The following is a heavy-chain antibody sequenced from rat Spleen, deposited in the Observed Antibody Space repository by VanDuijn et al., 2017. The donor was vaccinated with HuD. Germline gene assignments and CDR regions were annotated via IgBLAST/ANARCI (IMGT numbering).Heavy chain of an antibody. Sequence: EVQLVESDGGLVQPGRSLKLSCAASGFTFSDYYMAWVRQAPTKGLEWVATISYDGSSTYYRDSVKGRFTISRDNAKSTLYLQMDSLRSEDTATYYCAREQLYLPSFDYWGQGVMVTVSS. CDR3: AREQLYLPSFDY. CDR1: GFTFSDYY. V-gene: IGHV5-29*01. J-gene: IGHJ2*01. D-gene: IGHD1-2*01. CDR2: ISYDGSST.